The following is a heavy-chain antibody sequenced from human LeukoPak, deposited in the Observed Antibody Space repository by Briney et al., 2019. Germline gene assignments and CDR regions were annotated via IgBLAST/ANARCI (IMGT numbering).Heavy chain of an antibody. D-gene: IGHD3-22*01. CDR2: IKQDGSEK. Sequence: GESLRLSCAASGFTFSNYWMSWVRQAPGKGLEWVANIKQDGSEKYYVNSVKGRFTISRDNAKNSLYLQMNSLRAEDTAVYYCAREISRGYSYDAFDIWGQGTMVTVSS. CDR1: GFTFSNYW. V-gene: IGHV3-7*01. CDR3: AREISRGYSYDAFDI. J-gene: IGHJ3*02.